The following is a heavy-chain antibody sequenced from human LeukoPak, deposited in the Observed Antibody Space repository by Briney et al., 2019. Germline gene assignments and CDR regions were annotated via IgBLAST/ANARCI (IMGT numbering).Heavy chain of an antibody. V-gene: IGHV4-38-2*01. CDR2: IYHSGST. J-gene: IGHJ4*02. D-gene: IGHD3-10*01. CDR3: AGRQRGYKDY. Sequence: SETLSLTCAVSGYSISSGYYWGWIRQPPGKGLEWIGNIYHSGSTYYNPSLKSRVTISVDTSKNQFSLNLTSVTAADTAVYYCAGRQRGYKDYLGQGTLVTVSS. CDR1: GYSISSGYY.